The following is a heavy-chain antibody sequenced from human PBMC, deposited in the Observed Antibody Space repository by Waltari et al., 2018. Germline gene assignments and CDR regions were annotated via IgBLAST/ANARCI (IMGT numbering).Heavy chain of an antibody. J-gene: IGHJ4*02. V-gene: IGHV4-31*01. CDR3: ARARYGSGSYYFDY. D-gene: IGHD3-10*01. CDR1: GGSISSGGYY. Sequence: QVQLQESGPGLVKPSQTLSLTCTVSGGSISSGGYYWSWIRQHPGKGLEWIGYIYYSGSTYYNPSSKILVSISVDTSKNQFSRKLSSVTAADTAVYYCARARYGSGSYYFDYWGQGTLVTVSS. CDR2: IYYSGST.